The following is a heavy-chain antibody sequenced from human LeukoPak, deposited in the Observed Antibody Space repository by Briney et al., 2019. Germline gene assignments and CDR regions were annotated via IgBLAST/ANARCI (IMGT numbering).Heavy chain of an antibody. CDR2: INPNSGDR. V-gene: IGHV1-2*02. CDR3: ATGVATAFTY. J-gene: IGHJ4*02. Sequence: GSVKVSCKASGYTFTDYYIHWVRQAPGQGLEWMAWINPNSGDRYSAPKFQGRVTMTRDTSNSTASMELSWLTSDDTAVYYCATGVATAFTYWGQGTLVTVSS. D-gene: IGHD5-12*01. CDR1: GYTFTDYY.